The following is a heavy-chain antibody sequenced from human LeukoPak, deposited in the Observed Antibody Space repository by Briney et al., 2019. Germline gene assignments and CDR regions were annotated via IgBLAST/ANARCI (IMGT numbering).Heavy chain of an antibody. Sequence: SETLSLTCAVYGGSFSGYYWSWIRQPPGKGLEWIGEINHSGSTNYNPSLKSRVTISVDTSKNQFSLKVRSVTAADTAVYYCARGHVGSYAYYYYGMDVWGQGTTVTVSS. CDR3: ARGHVGSYAYYYYGMDV. D-gene: IGHD2-8*01. V-gene: IGHV4-34*01. CDR2: INHSGST. J-gene: IGHJ6*02. CDR1: GGSFSGYY.